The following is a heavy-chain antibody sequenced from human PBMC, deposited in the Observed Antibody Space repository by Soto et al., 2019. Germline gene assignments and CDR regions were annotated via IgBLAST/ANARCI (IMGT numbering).Heavy chain of an antibody. CDR3: AKDGRGSGSHYNSFGY. Sequence: EVQLVESGGGLIQPGGSRKLSCAASGFTVGNNYMSWVRQAPGKGLEWVSLIDSTGTTKYADSVKGRFTVSRDNAKNTLYLQMTNLRAEDTAVYYCAKDGRGSGSHYNSFGYWGQGSLVTVSS. J-gene: IGHJ4*02. D-gene: IGHD3-10*01. CDR1: GFTVGNNY. CDR2: IDSTGTT. V-gene: IGHV3-53*01.